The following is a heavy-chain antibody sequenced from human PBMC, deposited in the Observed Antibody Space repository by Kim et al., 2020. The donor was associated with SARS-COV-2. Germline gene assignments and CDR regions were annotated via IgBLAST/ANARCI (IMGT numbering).Heavy chain of an antibody. V-gene: IGHV4-59*11. Sequence: SETLSLTCTVSGDSISSHYWSWIRQPPGKGLEWIGYIYHSGSSSYKSSLRSRVTMSVDTSRNQFSLKLSSMTAADTAVYYCARTTSYGLWYFDCWGQGTLLTVSS. CDR2: IYHSGSS. D-gene: IGHD1-1*01. CDR3: ARTTSYGLWYFDC. J-gene: IGHJ4*02. CDR1: GDSISSHY.